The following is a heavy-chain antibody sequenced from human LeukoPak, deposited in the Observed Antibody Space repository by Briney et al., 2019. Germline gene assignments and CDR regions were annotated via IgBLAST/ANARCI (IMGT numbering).Heavy chain of an antibody. J-gene: IGHJ4*02. CDR1: GFTFSRYW. CDR2: IKKDGSEK. Sequence: GGSLRLSCAASGFTFSRYWMSWVRQAPGKGLEWVANIKKDGSEKYYVDSVKGRFTISRDNAKNSLYLQMNSVRAEDTAIYYCASGTYYKTNYFDYWGQGTLVTVSS. CDR3: ASGTYYKTNYFDY. D-gene: IGHD1-26*01. V-gene: IGHV3-7*01.